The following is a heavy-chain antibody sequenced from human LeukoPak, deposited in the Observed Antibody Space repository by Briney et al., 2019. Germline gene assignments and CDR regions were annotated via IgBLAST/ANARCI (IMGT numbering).Heavy chain of an antibody. CDR3: ATFNGYTGTYYFDY. D-gene: IGHD1-1*01. V-gene: IGHV1-69-2*01. CDR2: VDPEDGET. J-gene: IGHJ4*02. CDR1: VYTCTDYY. Sequence: ASVKVSCKVSVYTCTDYYMHWVQQAPGKGLEWMGLVDPEDGETIYAEKFQGRVTITEDTSTDTAYMELSTLRSEDTAVYYCATFNGYTGTYYFDYWGQGTLVTVSS.